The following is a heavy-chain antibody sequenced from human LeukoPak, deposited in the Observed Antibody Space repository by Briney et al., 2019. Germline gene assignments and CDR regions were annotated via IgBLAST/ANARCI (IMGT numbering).Heavy chain of an antibody. V-gene: IGHV3-23*01. D-gene: IGHD3-10*01. J-gene: IGHJ4*02. CDR1: GFTFSSYA. CDR3: AKGAYGSGSYYPPNFDY. Sequence: PGGSLRLSCAASGFTFSSYAMSWVRQAPGKGLEWVSAISGSGGSTYYADSVKGRFTISRDNSKNTLYLQMNSLRAEDTAVYYCAKGAYGSGSYYPPNFDYWGQGTLVTVSS. CDR2: ISGSGGST.